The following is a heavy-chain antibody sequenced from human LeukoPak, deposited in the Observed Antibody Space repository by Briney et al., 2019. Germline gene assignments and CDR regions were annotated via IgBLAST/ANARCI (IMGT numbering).Heavy chain of an antibody. D-gene: IGHD6-19*01. CDR3: ARVEAGTFGY. CDR2: IYYSGST. J-gene: IGHJ4*02. Sequence: SETLSLTCTVSGGSISSYYWSWIRQPPGKGLEWIGYIYYSGSTNYNPSLKSRVTILVDTSKNQFSLKLSSVTAADTAVYYCARVEAGTFGYWGQGTLVTVSS. V-gene: IGHV4-59*01. CDR1: GGSISSYY.